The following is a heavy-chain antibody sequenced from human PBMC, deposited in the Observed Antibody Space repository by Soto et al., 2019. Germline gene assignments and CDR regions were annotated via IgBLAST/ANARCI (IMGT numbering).Heavy chain of an antibody. Sequence: EVQLLESGGGLVQPGGSLRLSCAASGFTFSSYAMSWVRQAPGKGLEWVSAISGSGGSTYYADSVKGQFTITRDNSKNTLYLQMNSLRAKDTDVYYCAKDIGEILTAPIALDETDYWGQGTMVTVSS. J-gene: IGHJ4*02. V-gene: IGHV3-23*01. CDR3: AKDIGEILTAPIALDETDY. D-gene: IGHD3-16*01. CDR2: ISGSGGST. CDR1: GFTFSSYA.